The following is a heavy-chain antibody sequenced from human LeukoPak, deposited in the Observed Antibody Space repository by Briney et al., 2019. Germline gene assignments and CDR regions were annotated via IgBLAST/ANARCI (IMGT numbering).Heavy chain of an antibody. V-gene: IGHV1-18*01. Sequence: ASVNVSCKASGYTFTSYGISWVRQAPGQGLEWLGWISTYNGNTHYAQKLQGRVTMTTDTSTTTAYMELRSLRSDDTAVYYCARDYRTGFDYWGRGTLVTVSS. CDR3: ARDYRTGFDY. J-gene: IGHJ4*02. D-gene: IGHD7-27*01. CDR1: GYTFTSYG. CDR2: ISTYNGNT.